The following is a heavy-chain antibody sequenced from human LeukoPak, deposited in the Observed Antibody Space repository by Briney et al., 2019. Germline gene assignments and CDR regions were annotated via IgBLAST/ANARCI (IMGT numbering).Heavy chain of an antibody. V-gene: IGHV1-24*01. CDR3: ARLSEYCSSTSCYFDYYYYGMDV. CDR2: FDPEDGET. CDR1: GYTLTELS. D-gene: IGHD2-2*01. J-gene: IGHJ6*02. Sequence: ASVKVSCKVSGYTLTELSMHWVRQAPGKGLEWMGGFDPEDGETIYAQKFQGRVTMTEDTSTDTAYMELSSLRSEDTAVYYCARLSEYCSSTSCYFDYYYYGMDVWGQGTTVTVSS.